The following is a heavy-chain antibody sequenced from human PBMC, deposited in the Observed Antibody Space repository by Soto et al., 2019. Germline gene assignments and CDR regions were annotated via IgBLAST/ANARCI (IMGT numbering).Heavy chain of an antibody. J-gene: IGHJ6*03. CDR1: GFTFGDYA. CDR2: IRSKAYGGTT. V-gene: IGHV3-49*03. Sequence: GGSLRLSCTASGFTFGDYAMSWFRQAPGKGLEWVGFIRSKAYGGTTEYAASVKGRFTISRDDSKSIAYLQMNSLKTEDTAVYYCTRDQEYSSSSWVDYYYYYYMDVWGKGTTVTVSS. D-gene: IGHD6-6*01. CDR3: TRDQEYSSSSWVDYYYYYYMDV.